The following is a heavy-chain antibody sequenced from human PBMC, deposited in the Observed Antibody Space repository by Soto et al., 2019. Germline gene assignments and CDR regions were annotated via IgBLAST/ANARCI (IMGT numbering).Heavy chain of an antibody. J-gene: IGHJ4*02. D-gene: IGHD3-22*01. CDR2: IWYDGSNK. CDR3: ASGDYYDSSGYYYIDNY. Sequence: QVQLVESGGGVVQPGRSLRLSCAASGFTFSSYGMHWVRQAPGKGLEWVAVIWYDGSNKYYADSVKGRFTISRDNAKNSLYLQMNSLRAEDTAVYYCASGDYYDSSGYYYIDNYWGQGTLVTVSS. CDR1: GFTFSSYG. V-gene: IGHV3-33*03.